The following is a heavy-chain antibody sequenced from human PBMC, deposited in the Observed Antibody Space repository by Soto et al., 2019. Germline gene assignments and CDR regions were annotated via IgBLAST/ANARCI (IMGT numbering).Heavy chain of an antibody. CDR3: ASRYLY. V-gene: IGHV4-30-4*01. Sequence: LSLTCTVSGDSISNGDYYWRWIRQPPGRGLEWIGYIDSSGSTYYNPSLKSRLTMAVDMSKNQFSLRLTSVTAADTAVYYCASRYLYWGQGLLVTVSS. CDR2: IDSSGST. D-gene: IGHD3-16*02. CDR1: GDSISNGDYY. J-gene: IGHJ4*02.